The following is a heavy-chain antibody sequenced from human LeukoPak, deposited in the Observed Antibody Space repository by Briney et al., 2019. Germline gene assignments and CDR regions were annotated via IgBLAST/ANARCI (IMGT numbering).Heavy chain of an antibody. Sequence: ASVKVSCKASGYTFTSYGISWVRQAPGQGLEWMGWINTNTGNPTYAQGFTGRFVFSLDTSVSTAYLQISSLKAEDTAVYYCARDSSGSPYLNWFDPWGQGTLVTVSS. CDR1: GYTFTSYG. V-gene: IGHV7-4-1*02. CDR3: ARDSSGSPYLNWFDP. CDR2: INTNTGNP. J-gene: IGHJ5*02. D-gene: IGHD6-19*01.